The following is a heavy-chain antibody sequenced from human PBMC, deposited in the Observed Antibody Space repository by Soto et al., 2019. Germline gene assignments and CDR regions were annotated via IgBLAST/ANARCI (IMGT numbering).Heavy chain of an antibody. CDR3: ARGADYYDDDAFDI. D-gene: IGHD3-22*01. V-gene: IGHV3-74*01. CDR2: INSDGSST. J-gene: IGHJ3*02. CDR1: GFTFSSYW. Sequence: EVQLVESGGGLVQPGGSLRLSCAASGFTFSSYWMHWVRQAPGKGLVWVSRINSDGSSTSYADSVKGRFTISRDNAKNTLYLQMNSLRAEDTAVYYCARGADYYDDDAFDIWGQGTMVTVSS.